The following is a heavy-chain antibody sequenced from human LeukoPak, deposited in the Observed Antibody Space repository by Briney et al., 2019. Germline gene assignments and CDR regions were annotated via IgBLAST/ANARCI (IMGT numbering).Heavy chain of an antibody. J-gene: IGHJ4*02. CDR2: IYYSGST. Sequence: SETLSLTCTVSGGSISSYYWSWIRQPPGKGLEWIGYIYYSGSTNYNPSLKSRVTISVDTSKNQFSLKLSSVTAADTAVYYCAREVDGYNQPNRFDYWGQGTLVTVSS. CDR3: AREVDGYNQPNRFDY. V-gene: IGHV4-59*01. CDR1: GGSISSYY. D-gene: IGHD5-24*01.